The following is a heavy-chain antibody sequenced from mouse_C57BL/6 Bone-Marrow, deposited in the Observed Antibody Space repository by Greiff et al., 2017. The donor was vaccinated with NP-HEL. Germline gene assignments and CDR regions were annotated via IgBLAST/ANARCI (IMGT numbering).Heavy chain of an antibody. CDR2: IYPRSGNT. V-gene: IGHV1-81*01. Sequence: QVQLQQSGAELARPGASVKLSCKASGYTFTSYGISWVKQRTGQGLEWIGEIYPRSGNTYYNEKFKGKATLTADKSSSTAYMELRSLTSEDSAVYFCARGPEFAYWGQGTLVTVSA. CDR3: ARGPEFAY. CDR1: GYTFTSYG. J-gene: IGHJ3*01.